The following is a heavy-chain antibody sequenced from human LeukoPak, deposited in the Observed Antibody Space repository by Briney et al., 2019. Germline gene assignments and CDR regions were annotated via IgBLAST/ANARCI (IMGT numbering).Heavy chain of an antibody. D-gene: IGHD3/OR15-3a*01. CDR2: ISSSGSTI. CDR3: ARESRTGIHSGY. V-gene: IGHV3-48*03. Sequence: GGSLRLFCAASGFTFSSYEMKWVRHVPGLVLDLVSYISSSGSTIYYADSVKGRFTISRDNAKNSLYLQMNSLRAEDTAVYYCARESRTGIHSGYWGQGTLVTVSS. CDR1: GFTFSSYE. J-gene: IGHJ4*02.